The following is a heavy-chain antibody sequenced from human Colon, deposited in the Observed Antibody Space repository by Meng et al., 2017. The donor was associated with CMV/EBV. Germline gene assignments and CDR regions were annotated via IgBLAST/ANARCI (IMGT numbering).Heavy chain of an antibody. CDR3: VRLRGNSWLDY. V-gene: IGHV6-1*01. CDR2: TYYRSTWYN. Sequence: LSWSGLVQPSQTLLLPWATFWGRVSSNDATWNWIRQSPPGGLEWLGRTYYRSTWYNDYAESVRSRISINPDTSTNHFSLQLNSVTPEDTAMYYCVRLRGNSWLDYWGQGTLVTVSS. CDR1: WGRVSSNDAT. J-gene: IGHJ4*02. D-gene: IGHD6-13*01.